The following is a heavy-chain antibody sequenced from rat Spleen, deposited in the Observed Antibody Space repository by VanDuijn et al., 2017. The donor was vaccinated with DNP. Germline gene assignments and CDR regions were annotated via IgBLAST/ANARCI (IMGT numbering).Heavy chain of an antibody. V-gene: IGHV5-20*01. CDR3: ARGGRSYFDY. CDR2: ISYDGETA. Sequence: EVQLVESGGGLVQPGRSLKLSCAASGFTFSDYYMAWVRQAPTKGLEWVAYISYDGETAYYRDSVKGRFTISRDNAKSSLYLQMDSLRSEDTATYYCARGGRSYFDYWGQGVMVTVSS. D-gene: IGHD1-11*01. CDR1: GFTFSDYY. J-gene: IGHJ2*01.